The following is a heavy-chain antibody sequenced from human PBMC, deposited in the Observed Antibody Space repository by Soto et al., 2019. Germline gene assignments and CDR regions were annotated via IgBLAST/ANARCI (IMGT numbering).Heavy chain of an antibody. CDR2: ISYDGSNK. J-gene: IGHJ6*01. CDR3: AKDPHYDDSSGYYYYYYYGMDV. CDR1: GFTFSSYG. D-gene: IGHD3-22*01. Sequence: QVQLVESGGGVVQPGRSLRLSCAASGFTFSSYGMHWVRQAPGKGLEWVAVISYDGSNKYYADSVKGRFTISRDNSKNTLYLQMNSLRAEDTAVYYCAKDPHYDDSSGYYYYYYYGMDVWGQGTTVTVSS. V-gene: IGHV3-30*18.